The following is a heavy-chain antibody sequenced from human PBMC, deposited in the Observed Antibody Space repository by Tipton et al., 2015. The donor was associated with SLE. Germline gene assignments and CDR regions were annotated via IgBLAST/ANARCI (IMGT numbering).Heavy chain of an antibody. Sequence: TLSLTCNVSGDSITSHFWNWIRQPPGKGLEWIGYIYHSGSTNYNPSLQSRVSLSVDTSKNQFSLNLMSVTAADTAVYFCAGYCSGGGCYSGSFDLWGQGTMVTVSS. CDR2: IYHSGST. CDR3: AGYCSGGGCYSGSFDL. D-gene: IGHD2-15*01. CDR1: GDSITSHF. V-gene: IGHV4-59*08. J-gene: IGHJ3*01.